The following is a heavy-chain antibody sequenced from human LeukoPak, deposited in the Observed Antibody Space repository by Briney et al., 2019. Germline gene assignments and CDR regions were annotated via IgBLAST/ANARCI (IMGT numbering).Heavy chain of an antibody. Sequence: SETLSLTCAVYGGSFSGYYWSWIRQPPGQVLEWIGEINHSGSTNYNPSFKSRVTISVDTSKNQFSLRLSSVTAADTAVYYCAVGGSTVTTPFDYWGQGTLVTVSP. J-gene: IGHJ4*02. D-gene: IGHD4-17*01. V-gene: IGHV4-34*01. CDR3: AVGGSTVTTPFDY. CDR1: GGSFSGYY. CDR2: INHSGST.